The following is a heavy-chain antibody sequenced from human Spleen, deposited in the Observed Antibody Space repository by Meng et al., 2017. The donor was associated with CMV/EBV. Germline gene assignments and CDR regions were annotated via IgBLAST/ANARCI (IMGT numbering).Heavy chain of an antibody. CDR2: IIPIFGTA. J-gene: IGHJ4*02. D-gene: IGHD5-24*01. CDR1: GGTFSSYA. V-gene: IGHV1-69*12. Sequence: QVRRVQAGAEGKKPGSSVKVSCKASGGTFSSYAISWVRQAPGQGLEWMGGIIPIFGTANYAQKFQGRVTITADESTSTAYMELSSLRSEDTAVYCCARGGIVEMATITSFDYWGQGTLVTVSS. CDR3: ARGGIVEMATITSFDY.